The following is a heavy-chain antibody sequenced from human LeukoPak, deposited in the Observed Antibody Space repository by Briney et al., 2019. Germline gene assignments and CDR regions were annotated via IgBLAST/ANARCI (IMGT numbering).Heavy chain of an antibody. J-gene: IGHJ4*02. CDR3: ARHAVYAGSGWSFDY. V-gene: IGHV4-59*08. CDR1: GGSVSNYY. CDR2: IYYSGSGGT. Sequence: SETLSLTCTVSGGSVSNYYWSWIRQPPGKGLEWIGYIYYSGSGGTNHNPSLKSRVTISVDTSKNQFSLKLSSVTAADTAVYYCARHAVYAGSGWSFDYWGQGTLVTVSS. D-gene: IGHD6-19*01.